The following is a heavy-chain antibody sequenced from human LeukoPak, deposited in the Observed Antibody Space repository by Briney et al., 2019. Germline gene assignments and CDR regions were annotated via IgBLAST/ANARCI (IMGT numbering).Heavy chain of an antibody. CDR3: AAALGGYDYVWGSFDP. Sequence: SETLSLTCTVSGGSISSYYWSWIRQPPGKGLEWIGYIYYSGSTNYNPSLKSRVTISVDTYKNQFSLKLSSVTAADTAVYYCAAALGGYDYVWGSFDPWGQGTLVTVSS. CDR1: GGSISSYY. V-gene: IGHV4-59*01. D-gene: IGHD3-16*01. J-gene: IGHJ5*02. CDR2: IYYSGST.